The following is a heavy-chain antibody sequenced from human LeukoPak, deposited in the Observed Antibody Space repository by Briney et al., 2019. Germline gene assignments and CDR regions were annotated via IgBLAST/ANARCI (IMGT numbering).Heavy chain of an antibody. CDR1: GYTFTSYG. Sequence: GASVTVSCKASGYTFTSYGISWVRQAPGQGLEWMGWISAYNGNTNYAQKLQGRVTMTTDTSTSTAYMELRGLRSDDTAVYYCARAGSSGWYGGDVYWGQGTLVTVSS. CDR3: ARAGSSGWYGGDVY. J-gene: IGHJ4*02. D-gene: IGHD6-19*01. CDR2: ISAYNGNT. V-gene: IGHV1-18*04.